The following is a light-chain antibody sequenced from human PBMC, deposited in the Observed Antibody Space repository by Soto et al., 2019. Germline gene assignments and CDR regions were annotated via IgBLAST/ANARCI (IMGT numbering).Light chain of an antibody. V-gene: IGKV3-20*01. CDR1: PSVSGSN. CDR2: GAS. CDR3: QQYGNSPQT. Sequence: EIVLTQSPGTLSLSPGGRATLSCRASPSVSGSNLAWYQQKPGQAPRLVIYGASNRASGIPDRFSGSGSGTDFTLAISRLEPEDFAVYYCQQYGNSPQTFGPGTKVDIK. J-gene: IGKJ1*01.